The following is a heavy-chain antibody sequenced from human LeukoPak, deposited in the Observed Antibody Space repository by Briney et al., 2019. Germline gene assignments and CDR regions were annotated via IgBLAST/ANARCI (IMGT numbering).Heavy chain of an antibody. Sequence: SETLSLTCSVSGFSVNSNYYWGWIRQPAGQPAGKGLEWIGRIYTTGRTTYNPSLESRVTISTDASKNQFSLHLTSVTAADTAVYYCTRAYYWVDSWGQGTLVSVSS. V-gene: IGHV4-61*02. CDR2: IYTTGRT. J-gene: IGHJ5*01. D-gene: IGHD2-21*01. CDR3: TRAYYWVDS. CDR1: GFSVNSNYY.